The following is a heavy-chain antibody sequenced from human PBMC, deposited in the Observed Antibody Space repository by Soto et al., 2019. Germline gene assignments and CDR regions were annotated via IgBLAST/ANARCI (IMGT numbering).Heavy chain of an antibody. D-gene: IGHD5-18*01. CDR1: GGSISSYY. CDR2: IYYSGST. Sequence: PSETLSLTCTVSGGSISSYYWSWIRQPPGKGLEWIGYIYYSGSTNYNPSLKSRVTISVDTSKNQFSLKLSSVTAADTAVYYCARDTAMVKTRYYYYYSVDVWGQGTTVTVSS. V-gene: IGHV4-59*01. J-gene: IGHJ6*02. CDR3: ARDTAMVKTRYYYYYSVDV.